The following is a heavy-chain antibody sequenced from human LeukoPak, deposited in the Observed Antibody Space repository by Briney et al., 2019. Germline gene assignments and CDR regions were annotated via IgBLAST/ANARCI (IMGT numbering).Heavy chain of an antibody. V-gene: IGHV4-59*12. CDR3: ARGRITFAQDFARESDAFDI. Sequence: SETLSLTCTVSGGSISSYYWSWIRQPPGKGLEWIGYIYYSGSTNYNPSLKSRVTISVDTSKNQFSLHLSSVTAADTAVYYCARGRITFAQDFARESDAFDIWGQGTMVTVSS. D-gene: IGHD2-21*01. CDR1: GGSISSYY. J-gene: IGHJ3*02. CDR2: IYYSGST.